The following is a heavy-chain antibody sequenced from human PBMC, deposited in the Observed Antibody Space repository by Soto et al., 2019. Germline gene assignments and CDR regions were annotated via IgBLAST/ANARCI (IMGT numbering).Heavy chain of an antibody. Sequence: AGGSLRLSCAASGFTFDDYAMHWVRQAPGKGLEWVSGISWNSGSIGYADSVKGRFTISRDNAKNSLYLQMNSLRAEDTALYYCARGGSTSSDGMDVWGQGTTVTVSS. V-gene: IGHV3-9*01. CDR1: GFTFDDYA. D-gene: IGHD2-2*01. CDR3: ARGGSTSSDGMDV. J-gene: IGHJ6*02. CDR2: ISWNSGSI.